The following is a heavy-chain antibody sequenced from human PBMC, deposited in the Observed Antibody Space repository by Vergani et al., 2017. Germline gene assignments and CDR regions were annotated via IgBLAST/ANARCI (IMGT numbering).Heavy chain of an antibody. V-gene: IGHV3-23*01. CDR1: GFTFSSYA. Sequence: EVQLLESGGGLVQPGGSLRLSCAASGFTFSSYAMSWVRQAPGKGLEWVSAISGSGGSTYYADSVKGRFTISRDNSKNTLYLQMNSLRAEDTAVYYCAKDRYYDILTGQPGFDYWGQGTLVIVSS. CDR3: AKDRYYDILTGQPGFDY. D-gene: IGHD3-9*01. CDR2: ISGSGGST. J-gene: IGHJ4*02.